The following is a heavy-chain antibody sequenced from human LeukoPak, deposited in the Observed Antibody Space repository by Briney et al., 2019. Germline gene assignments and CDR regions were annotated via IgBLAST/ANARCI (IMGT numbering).Heavy chain of an antibody. CDR1: QFTW. CDR2: MNSDGSNI. V-gene: IGHV3-74*03. D-gene: IGHD5-18*01. Sequence: PGGSLRLSCAPSQFTWIHWVRQPPGKGLVWVSRMNSDGSNIAYADSVKGRFTISRDNAKNTLYLQMNSLRAEDTAVYYCVGNTYGWLESWGQGILVTVSS. CDR3: VGNTYGWLES. J-gene: IGHJ4*02.